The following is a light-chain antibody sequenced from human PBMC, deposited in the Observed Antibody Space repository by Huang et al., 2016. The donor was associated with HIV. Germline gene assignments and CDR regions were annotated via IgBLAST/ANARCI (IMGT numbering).Light chain of an antibody. V-gene: IGKV1-39*01. CDR2: SAS. CDR1: QSINTH. Sequence: IQMTQSPSFLSASVGDRVTITCRASQSINTHLNWYQQRPGKAPKLLIYSASILQTGVPSRFSGSGSETDFTLTISNLQPEDFATYYCQQSFRTVWAFGPGTKVDIK. J-gene: IGKJ3*01. CDR3: QQSFRTVWA.